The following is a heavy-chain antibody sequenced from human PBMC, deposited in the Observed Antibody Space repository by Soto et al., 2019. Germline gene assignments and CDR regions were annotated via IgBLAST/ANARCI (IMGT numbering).Heavy chain of an antibody. J-gene: IGHJ4*02. Sequence: GGSLRLSCVGSGFTFSSYGMHWVRQAPGKGLEWLAVIWYDGSNKYYADSVKGRFTISRDNSKNTLYLQMNSLRAEDTAVYYCARDRYSSGWYDFDYWGQGTLVTVSS. D-gene: IGHD6-19*01. CDR3: ARDRYSSGWYDFDY. CDR1: GFTFSSYG. V-gene: IGHV3-33*08. CDR2: IWYDGSNK.